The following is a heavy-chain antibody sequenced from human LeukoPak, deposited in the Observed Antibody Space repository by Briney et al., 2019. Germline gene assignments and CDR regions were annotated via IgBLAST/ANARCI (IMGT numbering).Heavy chain of an antibody. Sequence: ASVKVSCKASGYTFTYRYLHWVRQAPGQALEWMGWITPFNGNTNYAQKFQDRVTITRDRSMSTAYMELSSLRSEDTAMYYCATPGPSGPQTGAFDIWGQGTMVTVSS. CDR3: ATPGPSGPQTGAFDI. CDR1: GYTFTYRY. V-gene: IGHV1-45*02. CDR2: ITPFNGNT. J-gene: IGHJ3*02. D-gene: IGHD2-15*01.